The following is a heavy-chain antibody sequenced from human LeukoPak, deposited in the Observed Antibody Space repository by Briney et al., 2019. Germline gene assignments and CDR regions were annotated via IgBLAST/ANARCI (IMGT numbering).Heavy chain of an antibody. CDR1: GSIVSRNY. J-gene: IGHJ4*02. V-gene: IGHV3-66*01. CDR3: ARMGAGYTGPFDY. CDR2: ISGGVTT. Sequence: GGSLRLSCAASGSIVSRNYMSWVRQAPGKGLEWVSVISGGVTTYYADSVKDRFTISRDKSKNTVYLQMNSLSAEDTAVYYCARMGAGYTGPFDYWGQGTLVTVSS. D-gene: IGHD5-12*01.